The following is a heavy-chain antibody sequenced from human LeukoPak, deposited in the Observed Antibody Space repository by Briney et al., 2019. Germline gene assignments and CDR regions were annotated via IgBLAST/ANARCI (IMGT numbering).Heavy chain of an antibody. D-gene: IGHD2-21*02. Sequence: SETLSLTCTVSGGSISSYYWSWIRQPPGKGLECIGYIYDSGSTNYNPSLKSRVTISVDTSKNQFSLKLSSVTAADTAVYYCAREAYCGADCYSGFDYWGQGTLVTVSS. V-gene: IGHV4-59*01. CDR2: IYDSGST. CDR3: AREAYCGADCYSGFDY. J-gene: IGHJ4*02. CDR1: GGSISSYY.